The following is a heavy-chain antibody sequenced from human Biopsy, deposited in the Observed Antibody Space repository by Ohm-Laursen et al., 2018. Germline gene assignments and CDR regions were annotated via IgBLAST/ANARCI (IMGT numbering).Heavy chain of an antibody. D-gene: IGHD3-3*01. J-gene: IGHJ4*01. CDR3: ATPFQYYDSWGGYPPFDH. Sequence: SVNASCNLSGRFFTNYGISWVRQAPGEGLEWMGGIIAVSGLVNYAPKFQGRVSITADKSTTTAYMELSNLKSEDTAVYYCATPFQYYDSWGGYPPFDHWGQGTLVTVSS. V-gene: IGHV1-69*10. CDR1: GRFFTNYG. CDR2: IIAVSGLV.